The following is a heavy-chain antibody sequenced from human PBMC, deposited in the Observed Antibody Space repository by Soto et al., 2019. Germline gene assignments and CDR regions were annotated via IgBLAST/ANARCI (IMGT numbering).Heavy chain of an antibody. CDR3: VRESGSYSGWFDP. CDR1: GYTFTGYY. V-gene: IGHV1-2*04. J-gene: IGHJ5*02. Sequence: ASVKVSCKAPGYTFTGYYMHWVRQAPGQGLEWMGWINPNSGGTNYAQKFQGWVTMTRDTSISTAYMELSRLRSDDTAVYYCVRESGSYSGWFDPWGQGTLVTVSS. D-gene: IGHD1-26*01. CDR2: INPNSGGT.